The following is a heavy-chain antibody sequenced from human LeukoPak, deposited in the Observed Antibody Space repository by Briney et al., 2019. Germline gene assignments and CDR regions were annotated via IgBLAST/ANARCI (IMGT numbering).Heavy chain of an antibody. D-gene: IGHD4-23*01. CDR3: AGSFHTVVTPYFDY. CDR1: GFTVSSNY. V-gene: IGHV3-53*01. Sequence: GGSLRLSCAASGFTVSSNYMSWVRQAPGKGLEWVSVIYSDGSTYYADSVKGRFTIPRDNSKNTLYLQMNSLRAEDTAVYYCAGSFHTVVTPYFDYWGQGPWSPSPQ. J-gene: IGHJ4*02. CDR2: IYSDGST.